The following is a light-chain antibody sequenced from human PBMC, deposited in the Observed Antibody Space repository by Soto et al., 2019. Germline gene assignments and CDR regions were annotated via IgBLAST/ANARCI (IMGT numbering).Light chain of an antibody. CDR2: GAS. V-gene: IGKV3-20*01. J-gene: IGKJ3*01. CDR3: QQYVNSPFT. CDR1: QRVSSNY. Sequence: EIVLTQSPGTLSLSPGERATLSCRASQRVSSNYLAWYQQKPGQAPRLLIYGASSRDTGIPDRFSGSGSGTDFNLTICRLDPEDFAVYYCQQYVNSPFTFCPGTKVDIK.